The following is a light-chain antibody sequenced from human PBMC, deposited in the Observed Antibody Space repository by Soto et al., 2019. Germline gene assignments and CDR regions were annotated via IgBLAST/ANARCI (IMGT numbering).Light chain of an antibody. CDR1: ENVRSNY. J-gene: IGKJ5*01. CDR2: EAS. CDR3: QQFGSPPIT. Sequence: IGLTHSRATLSLSPWEVARLSCGASENVRSNYIDWYQQKPGLAPRLLISEASTRATGIPDRFSGSGSGRDFTLTISRVEPEDFAMYYCQQFGSPPITFGQGTRLEIK. V-gene: IGKV3D-20*01.